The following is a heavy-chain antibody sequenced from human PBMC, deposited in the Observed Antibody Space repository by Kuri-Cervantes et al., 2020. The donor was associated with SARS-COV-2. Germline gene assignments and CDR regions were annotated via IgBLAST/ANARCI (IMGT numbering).Heavy chain of an antibody. CDR1: GFTVSSNY. CDR2: IYGDGST. D-gene: IGHD6-19*01. CDR3: ARVGSGPGGVDH. Sequence: GGSLRLSCAASGFTVSSNYMSWVRQAPGKGLQWVTIIYGDGSTFYADSVKGRFTISRDNSKNTPFLQLNSLRIEDTALYYCARVGSGPGGVDHWGQGTLVTVSS. J-gene: IGHJ4*02. V-gene: IGHV3-66*02.